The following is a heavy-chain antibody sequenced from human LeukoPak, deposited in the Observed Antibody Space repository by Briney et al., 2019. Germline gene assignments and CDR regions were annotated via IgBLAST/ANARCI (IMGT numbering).Heavy chain of an antibody. V-gene: IGHV1-18*01. J-gene: IGHJ4*02. CDR1: GYTFTSYL. CDR3: GREGVGSSDY. D-gene: IGHD2-15*01. CDR2: ICAYNGNT. Sequence: ASVKVSRKASGYTFTSYLIRWVRQAPAQGLEWMGWICAYNGNTNYAQKLQGTVTMTAHTPKSTAFKELRSRRSDDTAVYYCGREGVGSSDYWGQGTLVTVSS.